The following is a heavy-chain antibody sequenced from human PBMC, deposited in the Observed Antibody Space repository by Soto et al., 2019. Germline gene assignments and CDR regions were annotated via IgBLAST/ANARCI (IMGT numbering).Heavy chain of an antibody. CDR2: ISGTGGDT. CDR3: AKDSALPYSGSYFDY. Sequence: EVQLLESGGGLVQPGRSLRLSCAASGFTFNRYSMSWVHQAPGKGLECVSSISGTGGDTFYADSVKGRFTISRDNSKNTLYLQMSSLRADDAALYYCAKDSALPYSGSYFDYWGQGALVIVSS. CDR1: GFTFNRYS. V-gene: IGHV3-23*01. J-gene: IGHJ4*02. D-gene: IGHD1-26*01.